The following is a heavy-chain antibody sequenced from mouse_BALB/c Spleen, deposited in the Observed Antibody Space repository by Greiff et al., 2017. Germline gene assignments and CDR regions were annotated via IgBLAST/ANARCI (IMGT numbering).Heavy chain of an antibody. V-gene: IGHV5-6-5*01. CDR3: ARNSYYFDY. CDR1: GFTFSSYA. CDR2: ISSGGST. Sequence: EVKLMESGGGLVKPGGSLKLSCAASGFTFSSYAMSWVRQTPEKRLEWVASISSGGSTYYPDSVKGRFTISRDNARNILYLQMSSLRSEDTAMYYCARNSYYFDYWGQGTTITVSS. J-gene: IGHJ2*01.